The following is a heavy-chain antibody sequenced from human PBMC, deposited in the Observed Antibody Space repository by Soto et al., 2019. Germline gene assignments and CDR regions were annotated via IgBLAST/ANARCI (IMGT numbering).Heavy chain of an antibody. Sequence: EVQLLESGGGLVQPGGSLRLSCAASGFTFSSYAMSWVRQAPGKGLEWVSAISGSGGSTYYADSVKGRFTISRDNSKNTLYLQMNSLRAEDTAVYYCAKMVDHDILTGSNWFDPWGQGTLVTVSS. D-gene: IGHD3-9*01. J-gene: IGHJ5*02. CDR3: AKMVDHDILTGSNWFDP. V-gene: IGHV3-23*01. CDR1: GFTFSSYA. CDR2: ISGSGGST.